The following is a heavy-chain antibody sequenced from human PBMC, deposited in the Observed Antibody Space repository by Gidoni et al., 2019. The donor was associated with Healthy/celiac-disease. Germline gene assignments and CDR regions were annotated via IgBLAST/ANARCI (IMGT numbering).Heavy chain of an antibody. CDR1: GFTFSSYW. CDR3: ARENHYDILTGYSEVYYFDY. V-gene: IGHV3-7*01. CDR2: IKQDGSEK. Sequence: EVQLVESGGGLVQPGGSLRLSCAASGFTFSSYWMSWVRQAPGKGLEWVANIKQDGSEKYYVDSVKGRFTISRDNAKNSLYLQMNSLRAEDTAVYYCARENHYDILTGYSEVYYFDYWGQGTLVTVSS. D-gene: IGHD3-9*01. J-gene: IGHJ4*02.